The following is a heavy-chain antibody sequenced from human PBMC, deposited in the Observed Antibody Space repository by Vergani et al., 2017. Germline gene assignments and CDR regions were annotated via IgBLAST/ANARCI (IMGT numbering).Heavy chain of an antibody. CDR2: IYPGDSDT. J-gene: IGHJ6*03. D-gene: IGHD6-13*01. V-gene: IGHV5-51*01. CDR3: ARTSPGYSSSWYPTMGYYYYMDV. Sequence: EVQLVQSGAAVKKPGESLKISCKGSGYSFTDYWIGWVRQMPGKGLEWMGIIYPGDSDTKYSPSFQGQVTISADNSISTAFLQWNSLRASDTAMYYCARTSPGYSSSWYPTMGYYYYMDVWGKGTTVTVSS. CDR1: GYSFTDYW.